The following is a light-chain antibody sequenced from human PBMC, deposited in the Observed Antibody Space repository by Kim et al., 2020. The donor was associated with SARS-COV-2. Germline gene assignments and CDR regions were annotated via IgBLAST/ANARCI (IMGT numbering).Light chain of an antibody. Sequence: DIQMTQSPSTLSASIGDRVTITCRASQSIGTLLAWFHQKPGKAPKLLISSILDLESGVPSRFSGSGSGTEFTLTISSLQPDDFATYFCQQYHSYAGTFGGGTNLEI. J-gene: IGKJ4*01. CDR2: SIL. CDR1: QSIGTL. V-gene: IGKV1-5*03. CDR3: QQYHSYAGT.